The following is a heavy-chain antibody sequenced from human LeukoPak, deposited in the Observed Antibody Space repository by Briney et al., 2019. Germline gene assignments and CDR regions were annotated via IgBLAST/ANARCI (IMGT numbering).Heavy chain of an antibody. Sequence: SETLSVTCAVYGGSSSGYYWSWIRQPPGKGLEWIGEINHSGSTNYNPSLKSRVTISVDTSKNQFSLKLSSVTAADTAVYYCARGRRDYVWGSYRYMHEFFDPWGQGTLVTVPS. CDR3: ARGRRDYVWGSYRYMHEFFDP. V-gene: IGHV4-34*01. CDR1: GGSSSGYY. D-gene: IGHD3-16*02. J-gene: IGHJ5*02. CDR2: INHSGST.